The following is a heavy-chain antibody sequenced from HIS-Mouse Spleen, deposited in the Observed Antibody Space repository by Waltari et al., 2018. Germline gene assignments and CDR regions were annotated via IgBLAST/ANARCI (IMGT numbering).Heavy chain of an antibody. V-gene: IGHV4-4*07. Sequence: QVQLQESGPGLVKPSETLSLTCTVSGGSISSYYWRWIRQPAGKGLVRIGRSYTSGSTNYIPSRNSRVTMSVYTYKNQFSLKLSSVTAADTAVYYCAREFHDFWSGYYGGDKKHDAFDIWGQGTMVTVSS. D-gene: IGHD3-3*01. CDR3: AREFHDFWSGYYGGDKKHDAFDI. J-gene: IGHJ3*02. CDR1: GGSISSYY. CDR2: SYTSGST.